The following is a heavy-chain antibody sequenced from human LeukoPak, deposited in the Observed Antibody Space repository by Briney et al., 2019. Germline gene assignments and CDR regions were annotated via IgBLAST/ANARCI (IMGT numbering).Heavy chain of an antibody. CDR3: ASTGADVRNYYYYGMDV. Sequence: ASVKVSCKASGYTFTSYDINWVRQATGQGLEWIGWMNPNSGNTGYAQKFQGRVTMTRNTSISTAYMELSSLRSEDTAVYYCASTGADVRNYYYYGMDVWGQGTTVTVSS. CDR2: MNPNSGNT. D-gene: IGHD1-14*01. J-gene: IGHJ6*02. V-gene: IGHV1-8*01. CDR1: GYTFTSYD.